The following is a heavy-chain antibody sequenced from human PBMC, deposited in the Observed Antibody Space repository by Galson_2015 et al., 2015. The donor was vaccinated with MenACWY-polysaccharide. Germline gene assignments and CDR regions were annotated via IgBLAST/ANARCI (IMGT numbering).Heavy chain of an antibody. CDR2: LTGSGDST. CDR1: GFVFRTSA. J-gene: IGHJ4*02. Sequence: SLRLSCAASGFVFRTSAMSWVRQAPGRGLEWVSMLTGSGDSTYYADSVKGRFTISRDKSKNTLYLQMNSLRAEDTAVYYCAKSDIWAYNRALEGYFDYWGQGTLVTVSS. V-gene: IGHV3-23*01. CDR3: AKSDIWAYNRALEGYFDY. D-gene: IGHD3-3*01.